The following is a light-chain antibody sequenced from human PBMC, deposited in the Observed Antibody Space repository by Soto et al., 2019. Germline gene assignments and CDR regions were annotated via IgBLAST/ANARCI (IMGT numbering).Light chain of an antibody. Sequence: EILMTQSPATLSVSPGERATLSCRASQSVSSKLAWYQQKPGQAPRLLIYGASTRATGIPARFSGSGSGTEVTPTISSLQSEDFAVYYCQQYNNWPRLTFGGGTKVEIK. CDR1: QSVSSK. CDR3: QQYNNWPRLT. J-gene: IGKJ4*01. V-gene: IGKV3-15*01. CDR2: GAS.